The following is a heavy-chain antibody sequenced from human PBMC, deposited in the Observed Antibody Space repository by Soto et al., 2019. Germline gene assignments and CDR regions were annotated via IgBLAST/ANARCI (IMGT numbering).Heavy chain of an antibody. V-gene: IGHV1-69*02. CDR1: GGTFSSYT. J-gene: IGHJ4*02. D-gene: IGHD2-21*01. CDR2: IIPILGIA. Sequence: GASVKVSCKASGGTFSSYTISWVRQAPGQGLEWMGRIIPILGIANYSQKFQGRVTITADKSASTAYMELSSLRSEDRAVYYCASGHCDDICYHDYWGQGTLVTVAS. CDR3: ASGHCDDICYHDY.